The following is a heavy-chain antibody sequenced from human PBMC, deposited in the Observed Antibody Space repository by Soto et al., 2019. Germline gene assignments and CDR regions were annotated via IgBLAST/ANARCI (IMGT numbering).Heavy chain of an antibody. CDR2: INASDGNT. D-gene: IGHD2-15*01. CDR1: GYTFTSYY. Sequence: GASVKLSCKASGYTFTSYYMHWVRQAPGQRLEWMGLINASDGNTKYSQKFQGRVTITRDTSASTAYMELSSLRSEDTAVYYCARDLGGWPDYWGQGTLVTVSS. V-gene: IGHV1-3*01. CDR3: ARDLGGWPDY. J-gene: IGHJ4*02.